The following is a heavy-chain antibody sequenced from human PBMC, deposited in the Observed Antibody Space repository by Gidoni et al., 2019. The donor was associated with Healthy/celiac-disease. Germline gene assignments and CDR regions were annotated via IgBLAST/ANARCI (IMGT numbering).Heavy chain of an antibody. D-gene: IGHD3-3*01. Sequence: VQLVETGGGVVQPGRALRLSCAASGFHFSSYALHWVLQAPCKGLECVAVISDDGSNKDYADSVKRRFTISRDKSKNTLYLQMNSLRAEDTAVYYCARDQGDFWSGYFDYWGQGTLVTVSS. CDR3: ARDQGDFWSGYFDY. V-gene: IGHV3-30*04. J-gene: IGHJ4*02. CDR1: GFHFSSYA. CDR2: ISDDGSNK.